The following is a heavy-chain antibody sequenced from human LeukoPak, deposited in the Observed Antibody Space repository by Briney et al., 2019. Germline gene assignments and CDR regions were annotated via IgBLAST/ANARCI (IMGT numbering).Heavy chain of an antibody. J-gene: IGHJ6*03. V-gene: IGHV4-4*07. CDR2: IYTSGST. CDR3: AREVVANDYKVDYYYMDV. Sequence: SETLSLTCTVSGGSISSCYWSWIRQPAGKGLEWIGRIYTSGSTNYNPSLKSGVTMSVDTSKNQFSLKLSSVTAADTAVYYCAREVVANDYKVDYYYMDVWGKGTTVTVSS. CDR1: GGSISSCY. D-gene: IGHD5-12*01.